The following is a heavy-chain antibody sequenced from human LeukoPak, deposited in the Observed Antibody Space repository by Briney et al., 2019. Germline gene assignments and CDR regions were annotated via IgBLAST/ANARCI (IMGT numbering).Heavy chain of an antibody. Sequence: SETLSLTCTVSGGSISSYYWSWIRQPPGKGLEWIGYIYSSGSTNYNPSLKSRVTISVDKSKNQFSLKLSSVTAADTAVYYCARDSTTLDIWGQGTMVTVSS. CDR3: ARDSTTLDI. V-gene: IGHV4-59*12. CDR1: GGSISSYY. J-gene: IGHJ3*02. CDR2: IYSSGST. D-gene: IGHD3-16*01.